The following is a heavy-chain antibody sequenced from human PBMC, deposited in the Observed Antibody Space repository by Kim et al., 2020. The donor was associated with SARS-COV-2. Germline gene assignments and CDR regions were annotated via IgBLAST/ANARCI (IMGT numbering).Heavy chain of an antibody. D-gene: IGHD4-17*01. Sequence: ASVKVSCKASGYTFTSYAMNWVRQAPGQGLEWMGWINTNTGNPTYAQGFTGRFVFSLDTSVSTAYLQISSLKAEDTVVYYCAKLQNTNYGDYYYFDYWGQGPLVTVSS. CDR1: GYTFTSYA. J-gene: IGHJ4*02. CDR2: INTNTGNP. CDR3: AKLQNTNYGDYYYFDY. V-gene: IGHV7-4-1*02.